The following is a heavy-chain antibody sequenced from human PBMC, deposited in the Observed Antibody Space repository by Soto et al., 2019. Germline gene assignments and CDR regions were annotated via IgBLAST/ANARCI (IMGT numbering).Heavy chain of an antibody. V-gene: IGHV5-51*01. CDR3: ARHGYPSTDYLSTFDP. D-gene: IGHD4-17*01. CDR2: IYPGDSDT. CDR1: GYSFTSYW. Sequence: GESLKISCRGSGYSFTSYWIGWVRQMPGKGLEWMGIIYPGDSDTRYSPSFQGQVTISADKSISTAYLQWSSPKASDTAIYYCARHGYPSTDYLSTFDPWGQGTLVTVSS. J-gene: IGHJ5*02.